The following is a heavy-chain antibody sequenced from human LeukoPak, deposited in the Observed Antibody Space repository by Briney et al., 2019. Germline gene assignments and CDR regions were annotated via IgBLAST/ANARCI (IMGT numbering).Heavy chain of an antibody. CDR1: GYTFTSYD. J-gene: IGHJ4*02. V-gene: IGHV1-8*01. D-gene: IGHD2-15*01. Sequence: ASVKVSCKASGYTFTSYDINWVRQATGQGLEWMGWMNPNSGNTGYAQKLQGRVTMTTDTSTSTAYMELRSLRSDDTAVYYCARDGRVVAARLERFDYWGQGTLVTVSS. CDR2: MNPNSGNT. CDR3: ARDGRVVAARLERFDY.